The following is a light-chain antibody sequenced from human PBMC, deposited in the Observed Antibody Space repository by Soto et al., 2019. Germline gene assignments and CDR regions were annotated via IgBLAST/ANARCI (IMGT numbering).Light chain of an antibody. J-gene: IGKJ1*01. Sequence: DLQTTQSPSGLSASLGGTLTLTCRASQGISGWLAWHQQKPGKAPKXXIYDVSALKRGVPPRFSGSGSGTEFTLTISSLKNEDFATYYCQQYDSFSVTFGQGTKVDIK. CDR3: QQYDSFSVT. CDR2: DVS. CDR1: QGISGW. V-gene: IGKV1-5*01.